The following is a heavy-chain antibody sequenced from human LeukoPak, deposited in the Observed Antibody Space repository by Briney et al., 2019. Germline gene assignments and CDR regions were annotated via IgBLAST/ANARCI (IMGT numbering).Heavy chain of an antibody. Sequence: GGSLRLSCAASGFTFTIYWMSWVRQAPGKGLEWVANIKQDGSEKNYMDSVKGRFTISRDNAKNSLYLQMNSLRAEDTAVYYCAREGASCSSSSCYGLRAFDIWGQGTMVTVSS. D-gene: IGHD2-2*01. CDR1: GFTFTIYW. V-gene: IGHV3-7*01. J-gene: IGHJ3*02. CDR3: AREGASCSSSSCYGLRAFDI. CDR2: IKQDGSEK.